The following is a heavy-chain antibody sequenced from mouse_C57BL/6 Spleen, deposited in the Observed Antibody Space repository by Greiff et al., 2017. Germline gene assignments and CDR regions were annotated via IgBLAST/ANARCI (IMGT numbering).Heavy chain of an antibody. CDR1: GFNIKDYY. Sequence: VQLQQSGAELVRPGASVKLSCTASGFNIKDYYMHWVKQRPDQGLEWIGRIDPEDGDTEYAPKFQGKATMTADTSSNTAYLQLSSLTSEDTAVYYCTTELLVGYFDVWGTGTTVTVSS. J-gene: IGHJ1*03. V-gene: IGHV14-1*01. CDR3: TTELLVGYFDV. D-gene: IGHD2-12*01. CDR2: IDPEDGDT.